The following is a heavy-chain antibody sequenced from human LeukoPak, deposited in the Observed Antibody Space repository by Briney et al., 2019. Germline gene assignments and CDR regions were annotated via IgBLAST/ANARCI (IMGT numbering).Heavy chain of an antibody. V-gene: IGHV1-18*01. Sequence: ASVKVPCKASGYSFTSYGISWVRQAPGQGLEWMGWISAYDGDTNYAQKLQGRVTLTTDTSTSTAYMELRSLRSDDTAVYYCARDYYYDSSGSPDDTFDVWGQGTMLTVSS. CDR3: ARDYYYDSSGSPDDTFDV. CDR2: ISAYDGDT. J-gene: IGHJ3*01. D-gene: IGHD3-22*01. CDR1: GYSFTSYG.